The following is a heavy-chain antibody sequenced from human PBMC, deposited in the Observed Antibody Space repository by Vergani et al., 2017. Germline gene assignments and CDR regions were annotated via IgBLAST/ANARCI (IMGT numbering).Heavy chain of an antibody. J-gene: IGHJ6*03. V-gene: IGHV3-30*18. D-gene: IGHD6-6*01. Sequence: QVQLVESGGGVVQPGRSLRLSCAASGFTFSSYGMHWVRQAPGKGLEWVAVISYDGSNKYYADSVKGLFTISRDNSKNTLYLQMNSLRAEDTAVYYCAKDAIAARPDGLYYYYMDVWGKGTTVTVSS. CDR1: GFTFSSYG. CDR2: ISYDGSNK. CDR3: AKDAIAARPDGLYYYYMDV.